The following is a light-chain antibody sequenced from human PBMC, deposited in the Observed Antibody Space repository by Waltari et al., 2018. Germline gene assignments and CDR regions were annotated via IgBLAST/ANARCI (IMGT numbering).Light chain of an antibody. Sequence: QSALTQPASVSGPPGPSITISCTGTSRDVGNYNLVSWYQQHPGKPPQLMIYEVSQRPSGVSNRFSGSKSGNTASLTISGLQPEDETDYYCCSYAGHSTYVFGTGTKVTVL. CDR3: CSYAGHSTYV. V-gene: IGLV2-23*02. CDR1: SRDVGNYNL. CDR2: EVS. J-gene: IGLJ1*01.